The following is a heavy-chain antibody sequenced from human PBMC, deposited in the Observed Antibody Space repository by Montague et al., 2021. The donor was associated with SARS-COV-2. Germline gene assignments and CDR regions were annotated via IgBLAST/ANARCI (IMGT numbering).Heavy chain of an antibody. Sequence: SLRLSCAASGFTVCTNYMSWVRQAPGKGLEWISVIYSGGDTSYADSVKGRFTISRDNSKNTLYLQMNSLRAEDTAVYYCARGGGLRNYGMDVWGQGTTVTVSS. D-gene: IGHD5-12*01. CDR2: IYSGGDT. CDR3: ARGGGLRNYGMDV. J-gene: IGHJ6*02. V-gene: IGHV3-53*01. CDR1: GFTVCTNY.